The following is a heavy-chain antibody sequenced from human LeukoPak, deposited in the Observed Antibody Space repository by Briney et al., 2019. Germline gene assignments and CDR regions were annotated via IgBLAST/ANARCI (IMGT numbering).Heavy chain of an antibody. CDR2: INHSGST. Sequence: SETLSLTFTVSGGSINSSTYYWGWIRQPPGKGLEWMGEINHSGSTKYNPSLKSRVTMSVDTSKNHFSLRLTSVTAADTAVYYCARGILWRLGGVCYFDYWGQGTLVTVSS. D-gene: IGHD2-15*01. J-gene: IGHJ4*02. CDR1: GGSINSSTYY. CDR3: ARGILWRLGGVCYFDY. V-gene: IGHV4-39*07.